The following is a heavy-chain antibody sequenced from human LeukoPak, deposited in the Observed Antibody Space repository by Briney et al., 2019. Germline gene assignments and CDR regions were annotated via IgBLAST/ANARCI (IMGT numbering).Heavy chain of an antibody. CDR2: KYYSGST. V-gene: IGHV4-61*01. CDR3: ARGRSYGFDFDS. Sequence: SETLSLTCDVSGVSINTCCYYWTWIRQPPGKGLEWIGYKYYSGSTRYNSSPRSRLTISLDSSKNQFSLRLTSVTAADTAVYYCARGRSYGFDFDSWGPGTLVIVSS. D-gene: IGHD5-18*01. CDR1: GVSINTCCYY. J-gene: IGHJ4*02.